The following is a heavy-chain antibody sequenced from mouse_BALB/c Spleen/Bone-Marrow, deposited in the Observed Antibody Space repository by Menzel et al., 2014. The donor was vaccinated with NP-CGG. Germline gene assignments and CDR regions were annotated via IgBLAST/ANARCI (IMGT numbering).Heavy chain of an antibody. V-gene: IGHV1-5*01. J-gene: IGHJ2*01. CDR1: GYSFTSYW. D-gene: IGHD2-1*01. CDR3: TRKVYYGNPLDY. Sequence: VQLKESGTVLARPGASVKMSCKASGYSFTSYWMHWVKQRPGQGLEWIGAIYPGNSDTSYNQKFKGKAKLTAVTSATTAYTGLSSLANEDSAVYFCTRKVYYGNPLDYWGQGTTLTVSS. CDR2: IYPGNSDT.